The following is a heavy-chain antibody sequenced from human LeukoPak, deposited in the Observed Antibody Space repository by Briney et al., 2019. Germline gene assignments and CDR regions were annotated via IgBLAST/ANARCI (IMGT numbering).Heavy chain of an antibody. V-gene: IGHV4-59*01. CDR2: IYYSGTT. D-gene: IGHD3-22*01. CDR3: ARSTSGYYSKHYYFYTDV. CDR1: GASISSYF. J-gene: IGHJ6*03. Sequence: PWETLSLTCSVSGASISSYFWSWIRQPPGKGLEWVGDIYYSGTTNYNPAPKRGIVITLDKTKKQFSLRIRYVTAADTAVYYCARSTSGYYSKHYYFYTDVWGKGTTVTVSS.